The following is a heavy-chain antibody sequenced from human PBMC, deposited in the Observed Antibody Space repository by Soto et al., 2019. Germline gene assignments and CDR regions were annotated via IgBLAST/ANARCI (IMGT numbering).Heavy chain of an antibody. D-gene: IGHD1-1*01. CDR3: ARVTPGNNLYYFSGLDV. Sequence: VGSLRLSCVASGFTFDTYGIHWVRQAPGKGLQWVALISYEGGNTYYADSVRGRFTISRDNSKNTLYLQINALRPEDTGVYYCARVTPGNNLYYFSGLDVWGQGTSVTVSS. J-gene: IGHJ6*02. CDR2: ISYEGGNT. V-gene: IGHV3-30-3*01. CDR1: GFTFDTYG.